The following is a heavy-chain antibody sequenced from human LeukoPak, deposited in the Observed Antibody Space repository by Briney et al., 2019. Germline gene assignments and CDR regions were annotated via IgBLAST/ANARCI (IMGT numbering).Heavy chain of an antibody. V-gene: IGHV3-74*01. CDR2: IKSDGST. D-gene: IGHD3-22*01. Sequence: PGGSLRLSCAASGFTFSSYWLHWVRQAPGKGLVWVSRIKSDGSTNYADSVKGRFTISRDNAKNTVSLQMNGLRAEDTGVYYCARAPSEIGGYYPEYFRHWGQGTLVTVSS. CDR1: GFTFSSYW. CDR3: ARAPSEIGGYYPEYFRH. J-gene: IGHJ1*01.